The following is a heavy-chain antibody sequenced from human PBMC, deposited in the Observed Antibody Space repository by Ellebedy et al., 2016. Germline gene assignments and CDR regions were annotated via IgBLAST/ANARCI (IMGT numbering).Heavy chain of an antibody. CDR1: GGSVSSYIYR. J-gene: IGHJ4*02. CDR3: ARKDGDY. CDR2: IYYSGNT. Sequence: SETLSLXXTVSGGSVSSYIYRWSWIRQPPGGGLEWIGLIYYSGNTNYNPSLESRVTMSLDTSKNQLSLTLNSVTAADTAVYYCARKDGDYWGPGTQVTVSS. V-gene: IGHV4-61*01. D-gene: IGHD2/OR15-2a*01.